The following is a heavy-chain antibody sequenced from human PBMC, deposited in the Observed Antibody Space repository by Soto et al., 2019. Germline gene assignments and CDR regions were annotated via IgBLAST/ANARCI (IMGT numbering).Heavy chain of an antibody. D-gene: IGHD3-10*01. CDR3: ARDPSFGEVSYYFDY. V-gene: IGHV3-33*01. Sequence: QVQLVESGGGVVQPGRSLRLSCAASGFTFSSYGMHWVRQAPGKGLEWVAVIWYDGSNKYYADSVKGRFTISRDNSKNTRYLQINSLRAEDTAVYYCARDPSFGEVSYYFDYWGQGTLVTVSS. CDR1: GFTFSSYG. J-gene: IGHJ4*02. CDR2: IWYDGSNK.